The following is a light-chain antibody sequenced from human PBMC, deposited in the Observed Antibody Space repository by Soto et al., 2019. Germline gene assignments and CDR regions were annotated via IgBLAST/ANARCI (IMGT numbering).Light chain of an antibody. CDR2: KAS. J-gene: IGKJ1*01. CDR3: QQFIDGWT. CDR1: QTISSW. V-gene: IGKV1-5*03. Sequence: DIQMTQSPSTLSGSVGDRVTITCRASQTISSWLAWYQQKPGKAPKLLIYKASTLKSGVPSRFSGSGSGTEFTLTISSLQPDDCATYYCQQFIDGWTFGQGTKVDIK.